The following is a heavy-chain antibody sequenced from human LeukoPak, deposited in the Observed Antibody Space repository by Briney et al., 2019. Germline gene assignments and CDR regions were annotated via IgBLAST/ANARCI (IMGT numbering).Heavy chain of an antibody. Sequence: PSETLSLTCAVHGGSFSGYYWTWIRQPPGKGLEWIGEINHSGRTNYNPSLKSRVTISVDTSKNQFSLKLSSVTAADTAVYYCARVRYSGSYYGTGEGPAFDIWGQGTMVTVSS. CDR2: INHSGRT. V-gene: IGHV4-34*01. D-gene: IGHD1-26*01. J-gene: IGHJ3*02. CDR1: GGSFSGYY. CDR3: ARVRYSGSYYGTGEGPAFDI.